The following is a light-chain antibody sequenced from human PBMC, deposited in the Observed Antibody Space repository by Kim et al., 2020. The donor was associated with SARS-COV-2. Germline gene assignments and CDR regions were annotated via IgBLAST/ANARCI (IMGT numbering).Light chain of an antibody. V-gene: IGLV2-8*01. Sequence: QSALTQPPSASGSPGQSVTISCTGTSSDVGGYNYVSWYQQHPGKAPKLMIYEVSKRPSGVPSRFSGSKSANTASLTVSGLQAEDEADYFCSSYAGSNNVIFGGGTQLTVL. J-gene: IGLJ2*01. CDR2: EVS. CDR3: SSYAGSNNVI. CDR1: SSDVGGYNY.